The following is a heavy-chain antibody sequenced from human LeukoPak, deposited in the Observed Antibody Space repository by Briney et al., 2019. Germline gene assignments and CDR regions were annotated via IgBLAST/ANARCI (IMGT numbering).Heavy chain of an antibody. V-gene: IGHV4-59*01. CDR3: ARHEGWLQSDYYYGMDV. CDR1: GGSFSSYY. CDR2: IYYSGST. J-gene: IGHJ6*02. Sequence: SETLSLTCAVYGGSFSSYYWNWIRQPPGKGLEWIGYIYYSGSTNYNPSLRSRVTISVDTSKNQFSLELSSVTAADTAVYYCARHEGWLQSDYYYGMDVWGQGTTVTVSS. D-gene: IGHD5-24*01.